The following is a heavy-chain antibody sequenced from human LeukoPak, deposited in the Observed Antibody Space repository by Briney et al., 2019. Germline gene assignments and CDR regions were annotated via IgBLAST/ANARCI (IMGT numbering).Heavy chain of an antibody. CDR3: ASYDSSGYHAFDI. V-gene: IGHV5-51*01. D-gene: IGHD3-22*01. CDR2: IYPGDSDT. Sequence: GESLEISCRGSGYSFTSYWMAWLRQLPGKGRNGLGIIYPGDSDTRYSPSFQGQVTISADKSISTAYLQWSSLKASDTAMYYCASYDSSGYHAFDIWGQGTMVTVSS. CDR1: GYSFTSYW. J-gene: IGHJ3*02.